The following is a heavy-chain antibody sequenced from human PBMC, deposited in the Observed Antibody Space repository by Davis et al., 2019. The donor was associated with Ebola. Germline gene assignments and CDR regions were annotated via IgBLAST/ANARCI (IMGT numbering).Heavy chain of an antibody. J-gene: IGHJ6*02. Sequence: MPSETLSLTCTVSGGSISSSSYYWGWIRQPPGKGLEWIGSIYYSGSTYYNPSLKSRVTISVDTSKNQFSLKLSSVTAADTAVYYCASTGSGYSYGVYYYGMDVWGQGTTVTVSS. CDR2: IYYSGST. V-gene: IGHV4-39*07. CDR3: ASTGSGYSYGVYYYGMDV. CDR1: GGSISSSSYY. D-gene: IGHD5-18*01.